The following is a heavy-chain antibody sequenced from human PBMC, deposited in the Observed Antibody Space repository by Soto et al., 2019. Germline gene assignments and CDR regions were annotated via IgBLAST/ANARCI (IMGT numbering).Heavy chain of an antibody. D-gene: IGHD3-22*01. J-gene: IGHJ4*02. CDR3: VRGPDYEGYFDY. Sequence: QVRLVQSGAEVKKTGSSVKVSCKASGTTFSNYAIGWVRQAPGQGLEWMGGIILPFGTTNYAQKFHGRVAISADESMTTAYMELRGIRSEDTAVYYCVRGPDYEGYFDYWGQGTLVTVSS. CDR2: IILPFGTT. CDR1: GTTFSNYA. V-gene: IGHV1-69*12.